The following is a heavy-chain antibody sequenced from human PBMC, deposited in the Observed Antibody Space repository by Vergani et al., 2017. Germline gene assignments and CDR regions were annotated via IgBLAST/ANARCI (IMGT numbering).Heavy chain of an antibody. V-gene: IGHV1-2*02. Sequence: QVQLVQSGAEVKKPGASVKVSCKASGYTFTSYYMHWVRQAPGQGLEWMGWISPNSGGTNYAQKFQGRVTMTRDTSISTAYMELSRLRSDDTAVYYGARPLGRGWTVLDYWGQGTLVTVSS. J-gene: IGHJ4*02. CDR3: ARPLGRGWTVLDY. CDR2: ISPNSGGT. CDR1: GYTFTSYY. D-gene: IGHD6-19*01.